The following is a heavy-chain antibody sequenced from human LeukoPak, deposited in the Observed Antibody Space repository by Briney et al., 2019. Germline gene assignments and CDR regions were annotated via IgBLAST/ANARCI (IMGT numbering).Heavy chain of an antibody. J-gene: IGHJ6*02. CDR2: IYYSGST. CDR3: ARGPHRGPSYGSAQYYYRMDF. CDR1: GDSISSGGYY. V-gene: IGHV4-61*08. D-gene: IGHD5-18*01. Sequence: SETLSLTCTVSGDSISSGGYYWTWIRQPPGKGLEWIGYIYYSGSTNYNPSLKSRVTISVDTSKNKFSLKLTSVTAADTAVYSCARGPHRGPSYGSAQYYYRMDFWGQGATVTVAS.